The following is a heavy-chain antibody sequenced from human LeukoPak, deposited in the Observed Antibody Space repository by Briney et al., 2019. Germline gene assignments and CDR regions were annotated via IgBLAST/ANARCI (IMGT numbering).Heavy chain of an antibody. V-gene: IGHV1-18*01. J-gene: IGHJ3*02. CDR2: ISAYNGNT. D-gene: IGHD3-22*01. CDR3: AREDYHDSSGYYAFDI. Sequence: GASVKVSCKASGYTFTSYAMHWVRQAPGQGLEWMGWISAYNGNTNYAQKPQGRVTMTTDTSTSTAYMELRSLRSDDTAVYYCAREDYHDSSGYYAFDIWGQGTMVTVSS. CDR1: GYTFTSYA.